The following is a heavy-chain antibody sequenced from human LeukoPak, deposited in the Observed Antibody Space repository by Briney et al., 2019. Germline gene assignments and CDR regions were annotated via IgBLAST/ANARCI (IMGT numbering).Heavy chain of an antibody. CDR2: IQFDGSNK. V-gene: IGHV3-30*02. CDR1: GFIFSNYG. Sequence: GGSLRLSCVTSGFIFSNYGMHWVRQAPGKGLEWLTFIQFDGSNKLYADSVKGRFTVSRDTSKNTVYLQMTSLRVEDTAVYYCARDYGGKPLDYWGQGTLVTVSS. J-gene: IGHJ4*02. CDR3: ARDYGGKPLDY. D-gene: IGHD4-23*01.